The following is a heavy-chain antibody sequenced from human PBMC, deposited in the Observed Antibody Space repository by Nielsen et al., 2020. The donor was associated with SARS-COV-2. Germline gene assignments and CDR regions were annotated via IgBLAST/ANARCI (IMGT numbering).Heavy chain of an antibody. CDR1: GGSFSGYY. J-gene: IGHJ2*01. D-gene: IGHD6-13*01. Sequence: SETLSLTCAVYGGSFSGYYWSWIRQPPGKGLEWIGEINHSGSTNYNPSLKSRVTISVDTSKNQFSLKLSSVTAADTAVYYCARGASSSWYRWYFDLWGRGTLVTVSS. CDR2: INHSGST. CDR3: ARGASSSWYRWYFDL. V-gene: IGHV4-34*01.